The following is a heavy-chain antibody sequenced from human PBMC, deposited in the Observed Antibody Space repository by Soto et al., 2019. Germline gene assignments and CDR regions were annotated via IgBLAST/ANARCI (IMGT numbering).Heavy chain of an antibody. Sequence: QITLKESGPPLVKPTQTLTLTCTFSGFSLSTRGVAVGCFRQPPGKALEWLALIYWDEDKWYSPSPKSRLTIPDDTSNNQVALTLPTTNPVDTATYSSAPRPLDHTYYMDSWSHATLVTVSS. V-gene: IGHV2-5*02. D-gene: IGHD1-26*01. CDR1: GFSLSTRGVA. CDR3: APRPLDHTYYMDS. J-gene: IGHJ5*01. CDR2: IYWDEDK.